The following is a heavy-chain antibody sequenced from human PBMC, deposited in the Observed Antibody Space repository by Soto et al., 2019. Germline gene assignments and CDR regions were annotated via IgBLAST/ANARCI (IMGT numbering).Heavy chain of an antibody. CDR3: AKDEAAMRRVRGVVDY. CDR2: ISYDGSNK. V-gene: IGHV3-30*18. D-gene: IGHD3-10*01. CDR1: VFTFGSYG. J-gene: IGHJ4*02. Sequence: PWWSLRLSCSASVFTFGSYGMHWFRQAPGKGLEWVAVISYDGSNKYYADSVKGRFTISRDNSKNTLYLQMNSLRAEDTAVYYCAKDEAAMRRVRGVVDYWGQGTLVTVSS.